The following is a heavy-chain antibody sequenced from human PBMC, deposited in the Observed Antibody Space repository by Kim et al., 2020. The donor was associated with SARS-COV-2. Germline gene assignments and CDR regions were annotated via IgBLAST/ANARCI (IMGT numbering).Heavy chain of an antibody. V-gene: IGHV1-46*01. Sequence: ASVKVSCKASGYTFTSYYMHWVRQAPGQGLEWMGIINPSGGSTSYAQKFQGRVTMTRDTSTSTVYMELSSLRSEDTAVYYCASTGSSGPGYYYYGMDVWGQGTTVTVSS. CDR2: INPSGGST. D-gene: IGHD3-22*01. J-gene: IGHJ6*02. CDR3: ASTGSSGPGYYYYGMDV. CDR1: GYTFTSYY.